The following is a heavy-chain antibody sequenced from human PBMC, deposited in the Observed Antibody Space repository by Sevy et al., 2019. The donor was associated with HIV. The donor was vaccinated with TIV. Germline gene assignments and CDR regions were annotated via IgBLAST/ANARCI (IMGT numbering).Heavy chain of an antibody. Sequence: SETLSLTCTVSGGSISSSSYYWGWIRQPPGKGLEWIGSIYYSGSTYYNPSLKSRVTISVDTSKNQVSLKLSSVTAADTAVYYCAVITIFGVVTGNWFDPWGQGTRVTVSS. V-gene: IGHV4-39*01. CDR2: IYYSGST. J-gene: IGHJ5*02. CDR3: AVITIFGVVTGNWFDP. D-gene: IGHD3-3*01. CDR1: GGSISSSSYY.